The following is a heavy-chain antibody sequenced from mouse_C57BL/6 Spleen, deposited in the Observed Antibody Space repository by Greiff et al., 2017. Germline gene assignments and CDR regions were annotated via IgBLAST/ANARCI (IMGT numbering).Heavy chain of an antibody. Sequence: VKLQESGAELARPGASVKLSCKASGYTFTSSGISWVKQRTGQGLEWIGEIYPRSGNTYYNEKFKGKATLTADKSSSTAYMELRSLTSEDSAVYFCARYYYGSIYYFDYWGQGTTLTVSS. V-gene: IGHV1-81*01. D-gene: IGHD1-1*01. CDR1: GYTFTSSG. CDR3: ARYYYGSIYYFDY. CDR2: IYPRSGNT. J-gene: IGHJ2*01.